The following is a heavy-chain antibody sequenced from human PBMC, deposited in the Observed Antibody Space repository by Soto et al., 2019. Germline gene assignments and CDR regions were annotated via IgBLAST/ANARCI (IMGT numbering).Heavy chain of an antibody. CDR2: INGYNGNR. V-gene: IGHV1-18*01. CDR1: GFTFTSFG. CDR3: AADADFWGGYYDH. Sequence: QVQLVQSGAELKKPGASVKVSCRASGFTFTSFGFGWVRQAPGQGLEWMGWINGYNGNRNYAPKFRGRLTMTTDTSTDTAYMELKYLRSDDAAVYYCAADADFWGGYYDHWGQGTLVTVSS. D-gene: IGHD3-3*01. J-gene: IGHJ4*02.